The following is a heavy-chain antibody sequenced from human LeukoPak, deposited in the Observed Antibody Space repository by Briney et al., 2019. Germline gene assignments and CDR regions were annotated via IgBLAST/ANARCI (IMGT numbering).Heavy chain of an antibody. J-gene: IGHJ3*02. CDR3: ATGRKRITIFGVVHDI. CDR2: VDPEDGET. V-gene: IGHV1-69-2*01. CDR1: GYTFTDYY. D-gene: IGHD3-3*01. Sequence: ASVKISCKVSGYTFTDYYMHWVQQAPGKGLEWMGLVDPEDGETIYAEKFQGRVTITADTSTDTAYMELSSLRSEDTAVHYCATGRKRITIFGVVHDIWGQGTMVTVSS.